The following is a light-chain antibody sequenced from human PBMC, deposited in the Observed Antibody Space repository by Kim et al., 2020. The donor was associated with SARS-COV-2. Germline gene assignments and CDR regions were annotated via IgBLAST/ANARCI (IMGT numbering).Light chain of an antibody. Sequence: DIQMTQSPSSLSASVGDRVTITCQASQDISNYLKWYQQKPGKAPKLLIYDASNLETGVPSRFSGSGSGTDFTFTISSLQPEDIATYYCQQYDSPPLTFGGGTKLDIK. CDR3: QQYDSPPLT. CDR1: QDISNY. CDR2: DAS. V-gene: IGKV1-33*01. J-gene: IGKJ4*01.